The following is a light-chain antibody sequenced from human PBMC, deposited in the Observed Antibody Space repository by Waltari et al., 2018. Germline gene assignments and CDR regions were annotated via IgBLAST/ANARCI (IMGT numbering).Light chain of an antibody. V-gene: IGKV1-39*01. Sequence: GDRVTITCRASQSISSYLNWYQQKPGKAPKLLIYAASSLQSGVPSRFSGSGSGTDFTLTISSLQPEDFATYYCQQSYSTPRTFGQGTKLEIK. CDR1: QSISSY. J-gene: IGKJ2*02. CDR2: AAS. CDR3: QQSYSTPRT.